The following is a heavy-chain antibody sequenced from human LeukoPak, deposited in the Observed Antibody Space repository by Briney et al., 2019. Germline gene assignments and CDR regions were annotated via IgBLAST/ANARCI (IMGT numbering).Heavy chain of an antibody. Sequence: PGGSLRLSCAASGFTFSSYGMHWVRRAPGKGLEWVAFIRYDGSNKYYADSVKGRFTISRDNAKNTVYLQMNNLRAEDTALYYCGRHAYGGSPPLSWGQGALVTVSS. J-gene: IGHJ4*02. D-gene: IGHD4-17*01. CDR1: GFTFSSYG. V-gene: IGHV3-30*02. CDR3: GRHAYGGSPPLS. CDR2: IRYDGSNK.